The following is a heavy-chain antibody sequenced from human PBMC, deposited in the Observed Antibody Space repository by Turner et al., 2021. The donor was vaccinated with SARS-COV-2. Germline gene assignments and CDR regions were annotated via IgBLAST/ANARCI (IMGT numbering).Heavy chain of an antibody. Sequence: QLQLQVSDPGLVKPSGSLSLTGTVSGRSISSSSYYWGGIRQPPGKGLEWIGSIYYSGHTDYNPSLKSRVTISVDTSKNQFSLKLTSVTTADTAVYFGARQWEVAAAAYLARFDPWGQGTLVTVSS. CDR2: IYYSGHT. J-gene: IGHJ5*02. D-gene: IGHD6-13*01. V-gene: IGHV4-39*01. CDR1: GRSISSSSYY. CDR3: ARQWEVAAAAYLARFDP.